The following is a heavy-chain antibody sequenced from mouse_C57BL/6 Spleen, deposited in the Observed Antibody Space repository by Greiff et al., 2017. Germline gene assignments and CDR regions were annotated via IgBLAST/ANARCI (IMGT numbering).Heavy chain of an antibody. J-gene: IGHJ3*01. Sequence: QVQLQQPGAELVKPGASVKLSCKASGYTFTSYWMHWVKQRPGQGLEWIGMIHPNSGSTNYNEKFKSKATLTVDKSSSTAYMQLSSLTSEDSAVYYCARIPTYYDYDGAFAYWGQGTLVTVSA. CDR1: GYTFTSYW. V-gene: IGHV1-64*01. D-gene: IGHD2-4*01. CDR3: ARIPTYYDYDGAFAY. CDR2: IHPNSGST.